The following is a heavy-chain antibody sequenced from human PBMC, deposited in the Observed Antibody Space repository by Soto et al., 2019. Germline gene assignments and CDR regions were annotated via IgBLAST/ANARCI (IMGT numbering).Heavy chain of an antibody. D-gene: IGHD3-10*01. Sequence: GGSLRLSCAASGFTFGTTDMSWVRQAPGEGLEWVSTIDGSGGITYYADSAKGRFTISGDNSRNTVYLQMNSLRGDDTALYYCVKNSGWFNTWGQGALVTVSS. CDR2: IDGSGGIT. CDR3: VKNSGWFNT. CDR1: GFTFGTTD. V-gene: IGHV3-23*01. J-gene: IGHJ5*02.